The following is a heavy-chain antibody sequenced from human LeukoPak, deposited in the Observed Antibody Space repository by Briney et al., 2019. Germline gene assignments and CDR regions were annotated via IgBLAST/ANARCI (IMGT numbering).Heavy chain of an antibody. CDR1: GFTFSSYS. J-gene: IGHJ6*02. CDR2: ISSSSSYI. Sequence: GGSLRLSCAASGFTFSSYSMTWVRQAPGKGLEWVSSISSSSSYIYYADSVKGRFTISRDNAKNSLYLQMNSLRAEDTAVYYCGCAPGIAVAYYYYGMDVWGQGTTVTVSS. V-gene: IGHV3-21*04. D-gene: IGHD6-19*01. CDR3: GCAPGIAVAYYYYGMDV.